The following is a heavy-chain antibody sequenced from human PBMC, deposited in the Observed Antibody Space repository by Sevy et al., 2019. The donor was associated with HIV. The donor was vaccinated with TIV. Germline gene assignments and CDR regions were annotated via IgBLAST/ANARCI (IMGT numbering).Heavy chain of an antibody. J-gene: IGHJ6*03. Sequence: GGSLRLSCVVSGFSFDSYGMTWVRQAPGKGLEWVSAISGSGTRTYYADSVKGRFIISRDNSKNTLDLQMNSLRAEDTAIYYCAKGGGGHYDPDEIAYYFYYYNVDVWGKGTTVTVSS. V-gene: IGHV3-23*01. CDR3: AKGGGGHYDPDEIAYYFYYYNVDV. D-gene: IGHD3-22*01. CDR2: ISGSGTRT. CDR1: GFSFDSYG.